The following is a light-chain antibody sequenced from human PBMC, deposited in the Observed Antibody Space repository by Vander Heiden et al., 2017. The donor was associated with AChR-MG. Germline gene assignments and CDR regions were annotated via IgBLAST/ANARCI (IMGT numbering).Light chain of an antibody. J-gene: IGLJ2*01. Sequence: SYDLPQPPSVSVALGQTARISCRGTNSGNKSVSWNQQKAGAAQVLVIYRDTSRPSGSTGRFSATNAEKTATMTISRAEDGDEADYYCQVRDSSAESVLFGGGTKLTVL. CDR1: NSGNKS. CDR2: RDT. V-gene: IGLV3-9*01. CDR3: QVRDSSAESVL.